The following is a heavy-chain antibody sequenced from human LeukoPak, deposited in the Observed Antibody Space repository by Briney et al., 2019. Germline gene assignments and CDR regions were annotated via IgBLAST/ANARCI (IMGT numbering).Heavy chain of an antibody. CDR3: AREDDWNYEDY. Sequence: GGSLRHSCAASGFTFSNYWMSWVRQAPGKGLEWVANIKQDGSEKYYVNSVKGRFTISRDNAKNSLYLQMNSLRAEDTAIYYCAREDDWNYEDYWGQGTLVTVSS. CDR2: IKQDGSEK. D-gene: IGHD1-7*01. V-gene: IGHV3-7*01. CDR1: GFTFSNYW. J-gene: IGHJ4*02.